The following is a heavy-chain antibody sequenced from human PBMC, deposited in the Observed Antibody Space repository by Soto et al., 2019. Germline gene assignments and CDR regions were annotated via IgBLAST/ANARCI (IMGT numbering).Heavy chain of an antibody. J-gene: IGHJ4*02. CDR2: IYYSGST. D-gene: IGHD3-16*01. Sequence: QLQLQESGPGLVKPSETLSLTCTVSGGSISSSSYYWGWIRQPPGKGLEWIGSIYYSGSTYYNPSLKSRVTISVDTSKHQFSLKLSSVTAEDTAVYYCASPRGYDAYYFDYWGQGTLVTVSS. CDR3: ASPRGYDAYYFDY. V-gene: IGHV4-39*01. CDR1: GGSISSSSYY.